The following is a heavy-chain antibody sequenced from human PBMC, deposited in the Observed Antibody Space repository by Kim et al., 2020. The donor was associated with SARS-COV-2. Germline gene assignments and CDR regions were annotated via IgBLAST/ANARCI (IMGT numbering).Heavy chain of an antibody. J-gene: IGHJ6*02. CDR3: ARGRSDYGSGSYYDYYYGKDV. CDR1: GGSISSNY. Sequence: SETLSLTCTVSGGSISSNYWSWIRQPPGKGLEWIGYIYYSWSTNYNHSLKSRVTISVDTSKNQFPLMLSSVTAADTAVYYCARGRSDYGSGSYYDYYYGKDVWGQGTTVNVSS. V-gene: IGHV4-59*01. CDR2: IYYSWST. D-gene: IGHD3-10*01.